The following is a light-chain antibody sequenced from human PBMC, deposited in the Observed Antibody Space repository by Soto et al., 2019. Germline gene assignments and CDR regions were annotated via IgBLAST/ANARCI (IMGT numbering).Light chain of an antibody. CDR1: QDISNY. J-gene: IGKJ3*01. Sequence: DIQMTQSPSSLSASVGDRVTITCQARQDISNYLNWYQQKPGKAPKLLIYDASNLETGVPSRFSGSGSGTDFTFTISSLQSEDIATSYCQKYDNLSLFTFGPGTKVDIK. V-gene: IGKV1-33*01. CDR3: QKYDNLSLFT. CDR2: DAS.